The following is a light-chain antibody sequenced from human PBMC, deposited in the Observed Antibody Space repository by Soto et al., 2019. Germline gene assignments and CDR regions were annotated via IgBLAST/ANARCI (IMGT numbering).Light chain of an antibody. J-gene: IGKJ1*01. V-gene: IGKV1-5*01. Sequence: DIQMTQSPSTLSASVGDRVTITCRASQSISNSLGWYQQKAGKAPDLLIFDASTLESGVPSRFSGSASGTEFTLTISGLQPDDFATYYCQQYSSYSWTFGQGTKVEIK. CDR2: DAS. CDR1: QSISNS. CDR3: QQYSSYSWT.